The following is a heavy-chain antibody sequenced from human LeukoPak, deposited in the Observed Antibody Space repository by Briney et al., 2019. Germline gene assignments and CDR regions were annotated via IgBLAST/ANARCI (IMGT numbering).Heavy chain of an antibody. CDR1: GFTFSSYS. CDR3: ARVGRATMIVVVTTPHYFDY. D-gene: IGHD3-22*01. J-gene: IGHJ4*02. Sequence: PGGSLRLSCAASGFTFSSYSMNWVRQAPGKGLEWVANIKQDGSEKYYVDSVKGRFTISRDNAKNSLYLQMNSLRAEDTAVYYCARVGRATMIVVVTTPHYFDYWGQGTLVTVSS. V-gene: IGHV3-7*01. CDR2: IKQDGSEK.